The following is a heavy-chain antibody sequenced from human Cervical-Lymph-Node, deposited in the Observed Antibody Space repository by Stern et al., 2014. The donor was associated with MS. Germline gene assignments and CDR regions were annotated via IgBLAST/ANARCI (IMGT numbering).Heavy chain of an antibody. CDR3: ARHEGSYTNNWFDP. CDR1: GGSIRSYF. CDR2: VYDSGST. J-gene: IGHJ5*02. Sequence: VQLVESGPGLVKPSETLSLTCTVSGGSIRSYFWSWIRQPPGKGLEWIGHVYDSGSTTYNPSLQSRVTISVDTSNNQVSLKMSSVTAADTAVYFCARHEGSYTNNWFDPWGQGTLVSVSS. D-gene: IGHD3-10*01. V-gene: IGHV4-59*08.